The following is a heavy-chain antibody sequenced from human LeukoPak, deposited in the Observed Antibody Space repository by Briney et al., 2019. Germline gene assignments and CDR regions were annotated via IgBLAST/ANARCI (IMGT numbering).Heavy chain of an antibody. CDR1: GVTFSNAW. J-gene: IGHJ2*01. CDR3: HRGGDCGKGYFDL. CDR2: IKSKTEGGTT. D-gene: IGHD2-21*02. V-gene: IGHV3-15*01. Sequence: GGSLRLSCAASGVTFSNAWMSWVRQAPGKGVEWVGRIKSKTEGGTTDYAAPVKGRFTISRHDSNNTLYLQMNSLKPEHPAVYYCHRGGDCGKGYFDLWGRGTLVTVSS.